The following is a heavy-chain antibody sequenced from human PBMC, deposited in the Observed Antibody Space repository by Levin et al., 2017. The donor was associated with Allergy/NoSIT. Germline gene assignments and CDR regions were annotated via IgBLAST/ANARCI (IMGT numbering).Heavy chain of an antibody. CDR3: ARDTVLDC. CDR2: ISSSGTSK. Sequence: PGGSLRLSCVASGFSFSTSSMXXVXXXXXEGPQWLSFISSSGTSKYFADSVKGRFTISRDNAKNSLYLQMNNLRVEDTAVYYCARDTVLDCGGQGTLVAVSS. V-gene: IGHV3-48*01. D-gene: IGHD3-9*01. J-gene: IGHJ4*02. CDR1: GFSFSTSS.